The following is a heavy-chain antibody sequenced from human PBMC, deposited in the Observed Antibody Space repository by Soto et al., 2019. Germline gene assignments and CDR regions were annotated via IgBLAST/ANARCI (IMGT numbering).Heavy chain of an antibody. CDR2: ISSSSSTI. CDR3: ARDVAVGYSGYDLYY. CDR1: GFTFSSYA. V-gene: IGHV3-48*01. J-gene: IGHJ4*02. D-gene: IGHD5-12*01. Sequence: PGGSLRLSCAASGFTFSSYAMNWVRQAPGKGLEWVSSISSSSSTIYYADSVKGRFTISRDNAKNSLYLQMNSLRAEDTAVYYCARDVAVGYSGYDLYYWGQGTLVTVSS.